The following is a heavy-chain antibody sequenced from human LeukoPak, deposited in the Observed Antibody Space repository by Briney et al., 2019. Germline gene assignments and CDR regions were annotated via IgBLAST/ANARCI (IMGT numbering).Heavy chain of an antibody. Sequence: ASVKVSCKASGYTFSNYYMHWVRQAPGQGLEWMGRIDPNSGVTKCAQKCQGRVTMTRDTSISTAYMELSSLRSDDTAVYYCARSMSGGLGFFQSWGQGTLVAVSS. J-gene: IGHJ1*01. V-gene: IGHV1-2*06. CDR1: GYTFSNYY. D-gene: IGHD2-15*01. CDR2: IDPNSGVT. CDR3: ARSMSGGLGFFQS.